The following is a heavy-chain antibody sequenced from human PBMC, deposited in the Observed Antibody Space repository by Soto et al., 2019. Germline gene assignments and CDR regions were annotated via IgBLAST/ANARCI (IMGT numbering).Heavy chain of an antibody. V-gene: IGHV4-39*01. J-gene: IGHJ4*02. D-gene: IGHD3-22*01. CDR1: GGSMSTSDYY. CDR3: ASQHYYDSSGYYVVY. CDR2: IDYRGTA. Sequence: SETLSLTCAVSGGSMSTSDYYWGWIRQTPGKGLEYIGNIDYRGTASYNPSLTSRVTISVDTSKNQFSLKLSSVTAADTAVYYCASQHYYDSSGYYVVYWGQGTLVTVSS.